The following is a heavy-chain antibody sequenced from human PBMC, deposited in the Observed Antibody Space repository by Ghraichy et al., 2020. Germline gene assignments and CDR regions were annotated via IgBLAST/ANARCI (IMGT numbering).Heavy chain of an antibody. CDR3: ARQGPITGTFWSLTYYDILTGYTDAFDI. CDR2: IYYSGST. J-gene: IGHJ3*02. V-gene: IGHV4-39*01. Sequence: SETLSLTCTVSGGSISSSSYYWGWIRQPPGKGLEWIGSIYYSGSTYYNPSLKSRVTISVDTSKNQFSLKLSSVTAADTAVYYCARQGPITGTFWSLTYYDILTGYTDAFDIWGQGTMVTVSS. CDR1: GGSISSSSYY. D-gene: IGHD3-9*01.